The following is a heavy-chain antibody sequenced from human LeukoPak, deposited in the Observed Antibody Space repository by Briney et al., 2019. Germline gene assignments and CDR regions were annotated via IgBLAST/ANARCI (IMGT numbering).Heavy chain of an antibody. CDR3: ARDYSSGNGPRPFDY. D-gene: IGHD3-22*01. Sequence: ASVKVSCKASGYTFTGYYMHWVRQAPGQGLEWMGWINPNSGGTNYAQKFQGRVTMTRDTSISTAYMELSRLRSDDTAVYYCARDYSSGNGPRPFDYWGQGTLVTVSS. V-gene: IGHV1-2*02. CDR2: INPNSGGT. CDR1: GYTFTGYY. J-gene: IGHJ4*02.